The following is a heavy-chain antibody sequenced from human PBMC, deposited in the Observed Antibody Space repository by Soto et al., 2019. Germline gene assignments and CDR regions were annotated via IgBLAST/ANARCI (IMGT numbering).Heavy chain of an antibody. J-gene: IGHJ3*02. Sequence: GASVNVSCKASGYTFTGYYMHWVRQAPGQGLEWMGWINPNSGGTNYAQKFQGWVTMTRDTSISTAYMELSRLRSDDTAVYYCARAQYSDSSGYYQRDPFDIWGQGTMVAASS. D-gene: IGHD3-22*01. CDR3: ARAQYSDSSGYYQRDPFDI. CDR1: GYTFTGYY. CDR2: INPNSGGT. V-gene: IGHV1-2*04.